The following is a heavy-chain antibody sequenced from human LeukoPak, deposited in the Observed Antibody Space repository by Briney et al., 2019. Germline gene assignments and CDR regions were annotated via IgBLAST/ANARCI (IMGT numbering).Heavy chain of an antibody. CDR3: VRAPASGPFDI. V-gene: IGHV1-2*02. Sequence: ATVKVSCKASGYTFTGYYIHWLRQAHGQGLEWMGWTNSDSGATDYAQKFQGRVTMTRDTSISTTYMELTSLTSDDTAVYFCVRAPASGPFDIWGQGTMVTVSS. D-gene: IGHD1-14*01. J-gene: IGHJ3*02. CDR2: TNSDSGAT. CDR1: GYTFTGYY.